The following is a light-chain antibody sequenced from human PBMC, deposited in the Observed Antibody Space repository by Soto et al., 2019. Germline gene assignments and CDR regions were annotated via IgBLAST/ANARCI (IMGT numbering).Light chain of an antibody. V-gene: IGKV3-15*01. CDR3: QHYNKRWT. Sequence: EIVMTQSPATLSVSPGERLTLSCRASQSVNSNFAWYQQKPGQAPRLLIYGASTRATGIPARFSGSGSGTEFTLTISSLQSEDFTIYDCQHYNKRWTFGQGTKVEIK. CDR2: GAS. CDR1: QSVNSN. J-gene: IGKJ1*01.